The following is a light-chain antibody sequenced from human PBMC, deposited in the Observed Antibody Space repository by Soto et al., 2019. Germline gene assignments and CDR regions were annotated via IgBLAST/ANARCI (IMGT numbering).Light chain of an antibody. CDR1: QSVSSY. Sequence: EIVLTQSPATLSLSPGERATLSCRASQSVSSYLAWYQQKPGQAPRLLIYEASNRATGIPARFSGSGSGTDFTLTISSLEPEDFGVYYCQQRTDWVTFGGGTKVEIK. CDR2: EAS. V-gene: IGKV3-11*01. J-gene: IGKJ4*01. CDR3: QQRTDWVT.